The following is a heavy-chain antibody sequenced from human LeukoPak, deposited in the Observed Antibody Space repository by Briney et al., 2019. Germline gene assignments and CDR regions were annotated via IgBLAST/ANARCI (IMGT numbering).Heavy chain of an antibody. CDR1: GFTFSSYV. V-gene: IGHV3-23*01. J-gene: IGHJ4*02. Sequence: GGSLRLSCAASGFTFSSYVMSWVRQAPGKGLEWVSAISGSGGSTYYADSVKGRFTISRDNSKNTLYLQMNSLSAEDTAVYYCEKDLGGSGDYRPYWGQGSVVTVSS. CDR2: ISGSGGST. CDR3: EKDLGGSGDYRPY. D-gene: IGHD2-21*02.